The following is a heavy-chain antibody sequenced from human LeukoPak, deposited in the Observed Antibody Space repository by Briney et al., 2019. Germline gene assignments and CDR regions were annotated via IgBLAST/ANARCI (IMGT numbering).Heavy chain of an antibody. CDR3: ASIFAGDGYNYAEDY. D-gene: IGHD5-24*01. CDR1: GGTFSSYA. V-gene: IGHV1-69*04. Sequence: ASVKVSCKASGGTFSSYAISWVRQAPGQGLEWMGRIIPILGIANYAQKLQGRVTITADKSTSTAYMELSSLRSEDTAVYYCASIFAGDGYNYAEDYWGQGTLVTVSS. J-gene: IGHJ4*02. CDR2: IIPILGIA.